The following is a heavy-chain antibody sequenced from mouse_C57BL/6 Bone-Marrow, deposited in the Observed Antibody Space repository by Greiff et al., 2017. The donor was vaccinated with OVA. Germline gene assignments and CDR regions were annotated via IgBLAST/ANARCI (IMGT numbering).Heavy chain of an antibody. CDR1: GFTFSDYY. Sequence: EVKLQESEGGLVQPGSSMKLSCTASGFTFSDYYMAWVRQVPEKGLEWVANINYDGSSTYYLDSLKSRFIISRDNAKNILYLQMSSLKSEDTATYYCAREATAVVADWYFDVWGTGTTVTVSS. CDR2: INYDGSST. CDR3: AREATAVVADWYFDV. D-gene: IGHD1-1*01. J-gene: IGHJ1*03. V-gene: IGHV5-16*01.